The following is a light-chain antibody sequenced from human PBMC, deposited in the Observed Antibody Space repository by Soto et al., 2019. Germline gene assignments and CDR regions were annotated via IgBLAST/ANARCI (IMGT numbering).Light chain of an antibody. J-gene: IGLJ1*01. CDR1: SSNIGAGHD. Sequence: QSLLTQPPSWSGAPGQRVTISCTGSSSNIGAGHDVHWYQHLPGTAPKLLIYGNGNRPSGIPDRFSGSKSGTSASLAITGLQAEDEADYYCQSYDTSLSGSEVFGTGTKVTVL. V-gene: IGLV1-40*01. CDR2: GNG. CDR3: QSYDTSLSGSEV.